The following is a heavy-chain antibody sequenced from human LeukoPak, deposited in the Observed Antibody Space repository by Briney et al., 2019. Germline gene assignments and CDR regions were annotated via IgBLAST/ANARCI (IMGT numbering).Heavy chain of an antibody. CDR2: VSGSGDST. J-gene: IGHJ4*02. D-gene: IGHD2-8*01. CDR3: ARDDAPGGGYLDY. CDR1: GFTFINYA. Sequence: GGSLRLSCAASGFTFINYAMSWVRQAAGKGLEWVSRVSGSGDSTSNADSVKGRFTISRDNSKNTLYLQMNSLRAEDTALYYCARDDAPGGGYLDYWGQGTLVTVSS. V-gene: IGHV3-23*01.